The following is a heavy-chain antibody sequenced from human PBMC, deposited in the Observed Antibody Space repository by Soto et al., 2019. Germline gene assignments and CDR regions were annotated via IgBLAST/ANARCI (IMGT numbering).Heavy chain of an antibody. J-gene: IGHJ5*02. V-gene: IGHV3-23*01. D-gene: IGHD5-12*01. CDR3: AKMYRGYSGYIQS. CDR2: ISAGGVST. CDR1: GFTFTNYA. Sequence: GGSLRLSCATSGFTFTNYAMTWVRQGPGKGLEWVSSISAGGVSTYFADSVKGRFTISRDNSKNTLFLHMNSLRAEDTAVYYCAKMYRGYSGYIQSWGQGTLVTVSS.